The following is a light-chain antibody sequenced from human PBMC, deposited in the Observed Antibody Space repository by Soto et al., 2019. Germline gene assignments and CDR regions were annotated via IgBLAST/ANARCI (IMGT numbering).Light chain of an antibody. CDR1: QSVNTN. CDR2: GAS. V-gene: IGKV3-15*01. J-gene: IGKJ4*01. Sequence: ETVMTQSPTTLSVSLGERATLSCRASQSVNTNLAWYQQKPGQAPRLLIYGASIRATGVPARFSGSGSGTDFTLTISSLQPEDFAVYFCQQYKNWPPVTFGGGTKVEIK. CDR3: QQYKNWPPVT.